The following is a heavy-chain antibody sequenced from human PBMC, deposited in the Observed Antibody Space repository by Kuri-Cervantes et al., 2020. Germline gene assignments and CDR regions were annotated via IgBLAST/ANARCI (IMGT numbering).Heavy chain of an antibody. J-gene: IGHJ4*02. CDR3: ARESSGSFDY. CDR2: ISSSSSYI. CDR1: GFSFDDFA. Sequence: GESLKISCAAAGFSFDDFAMSWVRQVPGKGLEWVSSISSSSSYIYYADSVKGRFTISRDNAKNSLYLQMNSLRAEDTAVYYCARESSGSFDYWGQGTLVTVSS. D-gene: IGHD6-19*01. V-gene: IGHV3-21*03.